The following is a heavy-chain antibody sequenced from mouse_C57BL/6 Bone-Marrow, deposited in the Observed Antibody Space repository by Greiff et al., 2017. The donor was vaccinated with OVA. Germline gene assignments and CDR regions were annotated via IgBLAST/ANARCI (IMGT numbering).Heavy chain of an antibody. J-gene: IGHJ4*01. CDR2: IWWDDAK. V-gene: IGHV8-8*01. Sequence: QVTLKESGPGILQPSPSLSLSCSFSGFSLSTFGMGVGWIRQPSGKGLEWLAHIWWDDAKYYNPALKSRPTISKDTSKNRVFLKNANVDTADTATYYCARKNYAMDYWGQGTSVTVSS. CDR1: GFSLSTFGMG. CDR3: ARKNYAMDY.